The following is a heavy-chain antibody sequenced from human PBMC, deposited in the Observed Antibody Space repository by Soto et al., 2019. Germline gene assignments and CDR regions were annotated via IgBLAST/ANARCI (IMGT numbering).Heavy chain of an antibody. J-gene: IGHJ4*02. D-gene: IGHD3-22*01. CDR1: GGSFSGYY. Sequence: QVQLQQWGAGLLKASETLSLTCAVYGGSFSGYYWSWIRQPPGKGLEWIGEINHSGTTKYSRSLKSRVTISVDTSKNQFSLKRSSVTAADTAVYYCASPSRFDSSGYYFDSWGQGTQVTVSS. CDR3: ASPSRFDSSGYYFDS. V-gene: IGHV4-34*01. CDR2: INHSGTT.